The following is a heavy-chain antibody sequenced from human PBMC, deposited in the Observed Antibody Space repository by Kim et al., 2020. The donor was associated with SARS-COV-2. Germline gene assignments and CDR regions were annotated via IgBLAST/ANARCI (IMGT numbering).Heavy chain of an antibody. CDR2: LDGRGNVM. CDR1: GFTFKDYD. D-gene: IGHD3-10*01. CDR3: ARRGVLTVGRIYYYGLDV. J-gene: IGHJ6*02. Sequence: GGSLRLSCSASGFTFKDYDMNWLRHIPGKGLEWISHLDGRGNVMFYADSVKGRFTISRDNAKNSLFLQMNSLTVEDTGTYHCARRGVLTVGRIYYYGLDVWGQGTTVTVSS. V-gene: IGHV3-11*04.